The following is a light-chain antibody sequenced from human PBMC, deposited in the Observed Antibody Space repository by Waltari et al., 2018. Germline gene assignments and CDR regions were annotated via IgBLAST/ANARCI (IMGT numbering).Light chain of an antibody. CDR1: QFISNW. CDR3: QQYNNYLT. CDR2: DAS. V-gene: IGKV1-5*01. Sequence: IQMTQSPSTLSASVGDRVTITCRASQFISNWLAWYKHQPGKVPKLLIYDASKLKSGVPSRCSGSGSGTEFPLTIASLQPDDFATYYCQQYNNYLTFGPGTKVDI. J-gene: IGKJ3*01.